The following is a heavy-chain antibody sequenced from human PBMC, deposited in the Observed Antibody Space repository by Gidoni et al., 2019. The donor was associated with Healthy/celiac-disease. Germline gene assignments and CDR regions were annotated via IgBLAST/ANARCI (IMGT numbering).Heavy chain of an antibody. CDR3: ATGSPITMVPRGAFDI. Sequence: QVQLVQSGAEVKKPGASVKVSCKVSGYTLTELSMHWLRQAPGKGLEWMGGFDPEDGETIYEQKFQGRVTMTEDTSTDTAYMELSSLRSVDTAVYYCATGSPITMVPRGAFDIWGQGTMVTVSS. J-gene: IGHJ3*02. V-gene: IGHV1-24*01. D-gene: IGHD3-10*01. CDR1: GYTLTELS. CDR2: FDPEDGET.